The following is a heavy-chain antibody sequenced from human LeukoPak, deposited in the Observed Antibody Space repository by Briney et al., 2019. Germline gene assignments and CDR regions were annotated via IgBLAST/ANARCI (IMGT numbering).Heavy chain of an antibody. Sequence: GASVKVSCKASGYTFTSYGISWVRQAPGQGLEWMGWISAYNGNTNYAQKLQGRVTMTTDTSTSTAYMELRSLRSDDTAVYYCARAEREGYYDFWSGYPNFDYWGQGTLVTVSS. CDR2: ISAYNGNT. CDR3: ARAEREGYYDFWSGYPNFDY. D-gene: IGHD3-3*01. J-gene: IGHJ4*02. CDR1: GYTFTSYG. V-gene: IGHV1-18*01.